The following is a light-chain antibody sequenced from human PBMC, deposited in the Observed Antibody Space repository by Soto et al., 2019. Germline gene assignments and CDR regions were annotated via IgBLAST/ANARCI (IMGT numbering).Light chain of an antibody. CDR1: RDISSS. Sequence: DVPMTQSPSSLSASVGDRVTITCRASRDISSSLAWYQQKPGKVPKLLIYAASTLHAGVQSRFSGSGCGTFFTITMNSLQPEDAATYCCQKHNRAPNTFGRGTRLEIK. CDR3: QKHNRAPNT. V-gene: IGKV1-27*01. CDR2: AAS. J-gene: IGKJ2*01.